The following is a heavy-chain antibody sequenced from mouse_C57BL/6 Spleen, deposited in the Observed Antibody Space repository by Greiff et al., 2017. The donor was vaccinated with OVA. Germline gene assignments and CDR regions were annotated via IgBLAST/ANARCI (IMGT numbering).Heavy chain of an antibody. J-gene: IGHJ2*01. CDR2: IDPENGAT. CDR3: TPAIATVVATPYFDY. CDR1: GFNIKDDY. Sequence: EVQLQQSGAELVRPGASVKLSCTASGFNIKDDYMHWVKQRPEQGLEWIGWIDPENGATEYASKFQGKATITADTSSNNAYLQLSSLTSEDTAVYYCTPAIATVVATPYFDYWGQGTTLTVSS. D-gene: IGHD1-1*01. V-gene: IGHV14-4*01.